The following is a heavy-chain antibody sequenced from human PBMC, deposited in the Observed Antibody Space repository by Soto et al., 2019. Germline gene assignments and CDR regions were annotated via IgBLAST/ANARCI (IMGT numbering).Heavy chain of an antibody. CDR1: GFPFSSYW. D-gene: IGHD3-9*01. Sequence: EVQLVESGGALVQRGGSLRLSCAASGFPFSSYWMHWVRHTPGKGLDWVARISGDGVTTYYADSVTGRFTVSRDNAKNTLSLQISCLRAQDTAVDYCAREYYGLLTGYYTDYWGQGTLVSVSS. J-gene: IGHJ4*02. V-gene: IGHV3-74*01. CDR3: AREYYGLLTGYYTDY. CDR2: ISGDGVTT.